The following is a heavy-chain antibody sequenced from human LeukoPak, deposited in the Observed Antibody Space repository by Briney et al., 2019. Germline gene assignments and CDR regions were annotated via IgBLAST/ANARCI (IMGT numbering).Heavy chain of an antibody. CDR2: INSDGSST. D-gene: IGHD2-15*01. J-gene: IGHJ5*02. Sequence: GGSLRLSCAASGFTFSNYWMDWVRQAPGKGLVWVSGINSDGSSTNYADSVKGRFTISRDNAKNTLYLQLSSLRAEDTAVYYCASSGSGHNWFDPWGQGTLITVSS. V-gene: IGHV3-74*01. CDR1: GFTFSNYW. CDR3: ASSGSGHNWFDP.